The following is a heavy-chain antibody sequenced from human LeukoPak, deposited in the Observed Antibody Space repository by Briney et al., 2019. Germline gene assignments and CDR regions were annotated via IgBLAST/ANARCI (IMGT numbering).Heavy chain of an antibody. J-gene: IGHJ4*02. Sequence: ASVKVSCTASGYKFTNYGISWVRQAPGQGLEWMGWISPYNGNTIYAQKLQGRVTMTTDTSTSTAYMELRSLRSDDTAVYYCARGSPPRVYYDRSGYYSYYFDYWGQGTLVTVSS. V-gene: IGHV1-18*01. CDR2: ISPYNGNT. D-gene: IGHD3-22*01. CDR3: ARGSPPRVYYDRSGYYSYYFDY. CDR1: GYKFTNYG.